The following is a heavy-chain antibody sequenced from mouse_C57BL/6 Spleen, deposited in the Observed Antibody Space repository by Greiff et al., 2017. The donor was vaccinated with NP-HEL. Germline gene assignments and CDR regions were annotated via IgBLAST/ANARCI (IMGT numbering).Heavy chain of an antibody. V-gene: IGHV5-9-1*02. CDR2: ISSGGDYI. Sequence: EVKVEESGEGLVKPGGSLKLSCAASGFTFSSYAMSWVRQTPEKRLEWVAYISSGGDYIYYADTVKGRFTISRDNARNTLYLQMSSLKSEDTAMYYCTRDLGRYDYWGQGTTLTVSS. D-gene: IGHD4-1*01. J-gene: IGHJ2*01. CDR1: GFTFSSYA. CDR3: TRDLGRYDY.